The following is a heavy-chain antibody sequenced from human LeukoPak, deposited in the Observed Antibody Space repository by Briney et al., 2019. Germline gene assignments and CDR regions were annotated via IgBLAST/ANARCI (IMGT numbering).Heavy chain of an antibody. CDR2: INSDGSST. CDR1: GFTFSSYW. Sequence: GGSLRLSCAASGFTFSSYWMHWVRQAPGKGLVWVSRINSDGSSTSYADSVKGRFTISRDNAKNTLYLQMNSLRAEDTAVYYCARGGVVVTAIGVSYYVMAVGGQGTTATVSS. V-gene: IGHV3-74*01. CDR3: ARGGVVVTAIGVSYYVMAV. J-gene: IGHJ6*02. D-gene: IGHD2-21*02.